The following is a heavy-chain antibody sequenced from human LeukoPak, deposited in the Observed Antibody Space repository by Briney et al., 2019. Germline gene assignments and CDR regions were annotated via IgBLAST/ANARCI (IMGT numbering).Heavy chain of an antibody. D-gene: IGHD6-19*01. CDR3: AGRRSSGWYAY. Sequence: GGSLRLSCAASGFTLSAYWMHWVRQAPGKGLMWVSRIEGDGNRITYADSVKGRFTISRDTSKNTVDLQMNSLRVEDTAVYYCAGRRSSGWYAYWGQGTLVTVSS. CDR1: GFTLSAYW. J-gene: IGHJ4*02. CDR2: IEGDGNRI. V-gene: IGHV3-74*01.